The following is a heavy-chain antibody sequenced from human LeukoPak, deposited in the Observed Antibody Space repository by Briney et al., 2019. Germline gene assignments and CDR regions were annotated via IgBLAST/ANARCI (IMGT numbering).Heavy chain of an antibody. J-gene: IGHJ4*02. CDR2: IYYSGST. Sequence: SETLPLTCTVSGGSISSGGYYWSWIRQHPGKGLEWIGYIYYSGSTYYNPSLKSRVTISVDTSKNQFSLKLSSVTAADTAVYYCARAGVGQLWSLDYWGQGTLVTVSS. D-gene: IGHD5-18*01. CDR3: ARAGVGQLWSLDY. V-gene: IGHV4-31*03. CDR1: GGSISSGGYY.